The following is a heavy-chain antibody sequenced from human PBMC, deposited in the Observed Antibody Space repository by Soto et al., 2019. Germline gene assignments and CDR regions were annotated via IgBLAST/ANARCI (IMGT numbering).Heavy chain of an antibody. D-gene: IGHD3-10*01. Sequence: SETLSLTXTVSGGSFKSGSYSWSWIRQPPGRGLEWIGYVYHPGSTRYNPSLKSRVSISMDSSKNQFSLNLDSVTATDTAVYCCASGFAYFDSWGQGTLVTVSS. CDR3: ASGFAYFDS. J-gene: IGHJ4*02. CDR2: VYHPGST. V-gene: IGHV4-61*01. CDR1: GGSFKSGSYS.